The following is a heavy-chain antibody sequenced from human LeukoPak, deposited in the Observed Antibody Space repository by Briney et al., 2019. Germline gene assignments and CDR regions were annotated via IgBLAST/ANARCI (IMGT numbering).Heavy chain of an antibody. V-gene: IGHV1-2*06. Sequence: ASVKVSCKASGYTFTGYYMHWVRQAPGQGLEWMGRINPNSGGTNYAQKFQGRVTMTRDTSISTAYMELSRLRSGDTAVYYCARVSSIVVVPAALGYGMDVWGQGTTVTVSS. CDR3: ARVSSIVVVPAALGYGMDV. J-gene: IGHJ6*02. CDR1: GYTFTGYY. CDR2: INPNSGGT. D-gene: IGHD2-2*01.